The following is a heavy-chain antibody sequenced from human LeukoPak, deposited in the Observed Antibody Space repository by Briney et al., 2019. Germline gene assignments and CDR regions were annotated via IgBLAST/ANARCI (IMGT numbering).Heavy chain of an antibody. V-gene: IGHV4-4*07. Sequence: SETLSLTCTVSGGSISSYYWSWIRQPAGKGLEWIGRIYTSGSTNYNPSLKSRVTMSVDTSKNQFSLKLSSVTAADTAVYYCAGENWFGELLNWFDPWGQGTLVTVSS. D-gene: IGHD3-10*01. J-gene: IGHJ5*02. CDR1: GGSISSYY. CDR3: AGENWFGELLNWFDP. CDR2: IYTSGST.